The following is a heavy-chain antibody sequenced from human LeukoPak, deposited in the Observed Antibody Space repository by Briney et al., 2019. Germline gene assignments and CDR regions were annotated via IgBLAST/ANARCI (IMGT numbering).Heavy chain of an antibody. V-gene: IGHV3-66*02. CDR3: ARDNDSSGYYYSYYYYMDV. D-gene: IGHD3-22*01. Sequence: PGGSLRLSCAASGFTFSSNYMSWVRQAPGKGLEWVSVIYSGGSTYYADSVKGRFTISRDNSKNTLYLQMNSLRAEDTAVYYCARDNDSSGYYYSYYYYMDVWGKGTTVTVSS. CDR1: GFTFSSNY. J-gene: IGHJ6*03. CDR2: IYSGGST.